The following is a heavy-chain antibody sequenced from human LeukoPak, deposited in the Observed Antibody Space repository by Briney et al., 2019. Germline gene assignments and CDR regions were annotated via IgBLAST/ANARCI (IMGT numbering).Heavy chain of an antibody. J-gene: IGHJ5*02. D-gene: IGHD3-22*01. V-gene: IGHV4-4*02. CDR1: GGSIKSNNW. Sequence: SGTLSLTCAVSGGSIKSNNWWSWVRQPPGKGLEWIGEIYHSGSTNYNPSLESRVTVSVDKSKNQFSLDLSSVTAADTAVYYCARSPLAFYDSSGYPRVWFDPWGQGTLVTVSS. CDR2: IYHSGST. CDR3: ARSPLAFYDSSGYPRVWFDP.